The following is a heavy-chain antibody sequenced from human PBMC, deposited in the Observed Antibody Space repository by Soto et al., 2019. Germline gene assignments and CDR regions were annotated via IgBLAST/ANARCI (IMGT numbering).Heavy chain of an antibody. CDR2: IYSSGST. CDR1: GGTISGYY. V-gene: IGHV4-4*07. D-gene: IGHD3-3*01. CDR3: ARGQRFSDWFDP. J-gene: IGHJ5*02. Sequence: QVQLQESGPGLVKPSETLSLNCTVTGGTISGYYWTWIRQSAGGGLEWIGRIYSSGSTNYNPSLKTRVPISLDTSMNHFSLRLSSVTAADTAVYYCARGQRFSDWFDPWGQGTLVTVSS.